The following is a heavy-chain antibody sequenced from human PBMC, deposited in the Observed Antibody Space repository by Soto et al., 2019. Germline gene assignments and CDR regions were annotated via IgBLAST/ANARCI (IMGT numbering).Heavy chain of an antibody. J-gene: IGHJ4*02. CDR1: GFIFSSYW. CDR2: INTDGSSR. D-gene: IGHD6-19*01. CDR3: VRGSNDWIGVDY. Sequence: EVQLVESGGGLVQPGGSLRLSCEVSGFIFSSYWMHWVRQAPGKGLVWVSRINTDGSSRTYADSVEGRFTISRDNAKNTLYLQIDSLRDEDTAVYFCVRGSNDWIGVDYWGQETLATVSS. V-gene: IGHV3-74*01.